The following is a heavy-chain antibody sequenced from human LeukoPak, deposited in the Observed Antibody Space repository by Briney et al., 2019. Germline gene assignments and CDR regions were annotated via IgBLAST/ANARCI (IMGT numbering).Heavy chain of an antibody. J-gene: IGHJ4*02. V-gene: IGHV3-9*01. CDR3: AKHLSPDWNDGYHY. D-gene: IGHD1-1*01. CDR1: GFTFDDYA. Sequence: GRSLRLSCAASGFTFDDYAMHCVRQSPGKVLEWVSGISWHSGNIGYADYVKGRCVISRDNAKNSLYLQMDSLRPEATAYYYCAKHLSPDWNDGYHYCGQGTLVTVSS. CDR2: ISWHSGNI.